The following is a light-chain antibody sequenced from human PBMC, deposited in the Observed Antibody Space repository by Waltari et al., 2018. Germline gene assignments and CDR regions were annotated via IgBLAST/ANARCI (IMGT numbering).Light chain of an antibody. J-gene: IGKJ4*01. CDR2: AAS. V-gene: IGKV1-39*01. CDR3: QQSFSTPLT. CDR1: QSISSY. Sequence: DIQMTQSPSSLSASLGDSVTITCRASQSISSYLNWYQQTPGVAPKLLIYAASSLRNGVPSRFSGSGSWTDFSLTISSLQPEDFATYYCQQSFSTPLTFGGGTKVEIK.